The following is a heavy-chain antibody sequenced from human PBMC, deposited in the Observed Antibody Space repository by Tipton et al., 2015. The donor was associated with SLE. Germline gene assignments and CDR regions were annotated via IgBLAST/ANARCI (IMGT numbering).Heavy chain of an antibody. CDR3: AKDRGYYDSSGDSLDY. CDR2: ISYDGSNK. CDR1: GFTFSSYA. J-gene: IGHJ4*02. Sequence: RSLRLSCAASGFTFSSYAMHWVRQAPGKGLEWVAVISYDGSNKYYADSVKGRFTISRDNSKNTLYLQMNSLRAEDTAVYYCAKDRGYYDSSGDSLDYWGQGTLVTVSS. D-gene: IGHD3-22*01. V-gene: IGHV3-30-3*01.